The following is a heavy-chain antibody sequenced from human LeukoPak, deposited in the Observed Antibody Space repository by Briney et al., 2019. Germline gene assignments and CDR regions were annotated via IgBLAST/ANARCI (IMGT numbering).Heavy chain of an antibody. CDR3: ARRVDSSGPTWDY. CDR2: IYYSGST. CDR1: GGSISSYY. V-gene: IGHV4-59*01. J-gene: IGHJ4*02. Sequence: PSETLSLTCTVSGGSISSYYWSWIRQPPGKGLEWIGYIYYSGSTNYNPSLKSRVTISVDTSKDQFSLKLSSVTAADTAVYYCARRVDSSGPTWDYWGQGTLVTVSS. D-gene: IGHD3-22*01.